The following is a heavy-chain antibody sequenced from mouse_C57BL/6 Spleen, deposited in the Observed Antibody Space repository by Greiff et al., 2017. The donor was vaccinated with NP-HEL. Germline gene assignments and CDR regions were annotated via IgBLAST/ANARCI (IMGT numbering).Heavy chain of an antibody. CDR1: GFNFKDDY. V-gene: IGHV14-4*01. CDR3: TTRMVRRGFDY. Sequence: EVQLQQSGAELVRPGASVKLSCTASGFNFKDDYMHWVKQRPEQGLEWIGWIDPENGDTEYASKFQGKATITADTSSNTAYLQLSSLTSEDTAVYYCTTRMVRRGFDYWGQGTTLTVSS. J-gene: IGHJ2*01. CDR2: IDPENGDT. D-gene: IGHD2-3*01.